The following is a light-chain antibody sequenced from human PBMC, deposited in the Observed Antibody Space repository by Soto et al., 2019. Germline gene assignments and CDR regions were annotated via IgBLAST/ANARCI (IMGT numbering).Light chain of an antibody. Sequence: IQMTQSPSTLSASVGDRVIITCRASQSVSGWLAWYHQKRGKAPKLLIYDASRLESGVPSRFSGSGSGTEFTLTISSLQPDDFATYYCHQYNSYSWTFGQGTKVDIK. CDR1: QSVSGW. CDR2: DAS. CDR3: HQYNSYSWT. J-gene: IGKJ1*01. V-gene: IGKV1-5*01.